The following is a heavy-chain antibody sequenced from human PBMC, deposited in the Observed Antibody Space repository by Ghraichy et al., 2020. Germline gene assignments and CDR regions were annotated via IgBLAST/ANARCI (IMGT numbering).Heavy chain of an antibody. V-gene: IGHV4-59*01. D-gene: IGHD4-23*01. Sequence: GSLRLSCTVSGGSISRYYWSWIRQPPGKGLEWIGYIYYSGSTNYNPSLKSRVTISLDTSKNQFSLKLSSVTAADTAVYYCARTGGGNPPARTFDYWGQGTLVTVSS. J-gene: IGHJ4*02. CDR2: IYYSGST. CDR3: ARTGGGNPPARTFDY. CDR1: GGSISRYY.